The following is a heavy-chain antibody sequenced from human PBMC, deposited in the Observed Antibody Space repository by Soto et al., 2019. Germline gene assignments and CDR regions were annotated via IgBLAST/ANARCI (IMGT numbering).Heavy chain of an antibody. CDR3: ARLDYVSGCSCYSYFDY. V-gene: IGHV4-59*01. Sequence: SETLSLTCTVSGGSISSYYWSWIRQPPGTGLEWIGYIYYSGSTNSNPSLKSRVTISVDTSKNQFSLKLSSVTAADTAVYYCARLDYVSGCSCYSYFDYWGQGTLVTVSS. J-gene: IGHJ4*02. CDR1: GGSISSYY. D-gene: IGHD2-15*01. CDR2: IYYSGST.